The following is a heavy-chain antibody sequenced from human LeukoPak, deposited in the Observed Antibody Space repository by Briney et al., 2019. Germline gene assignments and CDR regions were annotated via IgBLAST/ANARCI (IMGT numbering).Heavy chain of an antibody. V-gene: IGHV4-39*07. D-gene: IGHD5-24*01. Sequence: SETLSLTCTVSGGSISSSSYYWGWIRQPPGKGLEWIGSIYYSGSTYYNPSLKSRVTISVDTSKNQFSLKLSSVTAADTAVYYCARDKVREMATIIYFDYWGQGTLVTVSS. CDR1: GGSISSSSYY. CDR2: IYYSGST. J-gene: IGHJ4*02. CDR3: ARDKVREMATIIYFDY.